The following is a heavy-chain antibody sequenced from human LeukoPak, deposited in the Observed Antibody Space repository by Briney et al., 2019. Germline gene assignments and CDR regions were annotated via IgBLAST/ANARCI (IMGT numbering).Heavy chain of an antibody. CDR3: ARPPSLNYYDILTGYSNNAFDI. J-gene: IGHJ3*02. CDR2: IYYSGST. CDR1: GGSISSSSYY. Sequence: SETLSLTCTVSGGSISSSSYYWGWIRQPPGKGLEWIGSIYYSGSTYYNPSLKSRVTISVDTSKNQFSLKLSSETAADTAVYYCARPPSLNYYDILTGYSNNAFDIWGQGTMVTVSS. D-gene: IGHD3-9*01. V-gene: IGHV4-39*01.